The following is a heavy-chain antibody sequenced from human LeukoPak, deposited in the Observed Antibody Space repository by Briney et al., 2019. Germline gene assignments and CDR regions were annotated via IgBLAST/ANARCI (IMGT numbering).Heavy chain of an antibody. Sequence: PTASVKVSFKASGGTFSSYAISWVRPAPGQGLEWMGGIIPIFGTANYAQKFQGRVTITADKSTSTAYMELSSLRSEDTAVYYCARGRMVRGVPNWFDPWGQGTLVTVSS. CDR2: IIPIFGTA. J-gene: IGHJ5*02. CDR3: ARGRMVRGVPNWFDP. V-gene: IGHV1-69*06. D-gene: IGHD3-10*01. CDR1: GGTFSSYA.